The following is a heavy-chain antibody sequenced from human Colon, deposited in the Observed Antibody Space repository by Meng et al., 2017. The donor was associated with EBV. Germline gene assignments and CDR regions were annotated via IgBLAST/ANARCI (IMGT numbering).Heavy chain of an antibody. Sequence: QLQLRDSGPVLVQLSESLSLTCAVSGGSISSSSYYWCWIRQPPGKGLEWIGSIYYSGSTYYNPSLKSRVTISVDTSKNQFSLKLSSVTAADTAVYYCASPLGILGIVDLWGRGTLVTVSS. CDR3: ASPLGILGIVDL. CDR1: GGSISSSSYY. D-gene: IGHD7-27*01. J-gene: IGHJ2*01. V-gene: IGHV4-39*01. CDR2: IYYSGST.